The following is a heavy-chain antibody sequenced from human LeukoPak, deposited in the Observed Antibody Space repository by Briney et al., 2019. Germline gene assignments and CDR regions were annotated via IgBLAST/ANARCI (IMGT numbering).Heavy chain of an antibody. CDR3: AKDPTVATIFPV. CDR2: ISYDGSNK. CDR1: GFAFSSYG. D-gene: IGHD5-12*01. J-gene: IGHJ4*02. Sequence: PGGSLRLSCAASGFAFSSYGMYWVRQAPGKGLEWVAVISYDGSNKYYADSVKGRFTISRDNSKNTLYLQMNSLRAEDTAVYYCAKDPTVATIFPVWGQGTLVTVSS. V-gene: IGHV3-30*18.